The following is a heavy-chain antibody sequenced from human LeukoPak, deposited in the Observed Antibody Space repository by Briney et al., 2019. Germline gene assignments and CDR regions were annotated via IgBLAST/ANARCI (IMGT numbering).Heavy chain of an antibody. CDR3: ARSTAGFDY. J-gene: IGHJ4*02. Sequence: PGGSLRLSCAASGFRFGSYWIAWVRQAPGKGLEWVANIKEDGSEKYYVDSVKGRFTISRDNAKNSLSLQMSSLRVEGTAVYYCARSTAGFDYWGQGTLVTVSS. V-gene: IGHV3-7*01. CDR2: IKEDGSEK. CDR1: GFRFGSYW. D-gene: IGHD1-1*01.